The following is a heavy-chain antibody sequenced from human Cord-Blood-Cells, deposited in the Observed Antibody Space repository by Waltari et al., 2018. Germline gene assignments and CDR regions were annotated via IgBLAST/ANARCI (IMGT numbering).Heavy chain of an antibody. D-gene: IGHD2-2*01. CDR2: IYHSGST. CDR1: GGSISSGGYS. V-gene: IGHV4-30-2*01. Sequence: QLQLQESGSGLVKPSQTLSLTCAVSGGSISSGGYSWSWIRQPPGKGLEWIGYIYHSGSTSYNPSLKSRVTISVDRSKNQFSLKLSSVTAADTAVYYCASTPLGYCSSTSCYGSYWYFDLWGRGTLVTVSS. CDR3: ASTPLGYCSSTSCYGSYWYFDL. J-gene: IGHJ2*01.